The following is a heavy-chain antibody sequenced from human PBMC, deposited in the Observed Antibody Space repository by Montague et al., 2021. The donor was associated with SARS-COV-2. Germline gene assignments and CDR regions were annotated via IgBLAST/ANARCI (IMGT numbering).Heavy chain of an antibody. Sequence: SETLSLTCTVSGGSISSSSYYWGWIRQPPGKGLEWIGSIYYSGSTYYNPSLKSRVTISVDTSKNQFSLKLSSVTAADTAVYYCARQGSGSYYNWFDPWGQGTLVTVSP. CDR2: IYYSGST. V-gene: IGHV4-39*01. CDR3: ARQGSGSYYNWFDP. D-gene: IGHD1-26*01. CDR1: GGSISSSSYY. J-gene: IGHJ5*02.